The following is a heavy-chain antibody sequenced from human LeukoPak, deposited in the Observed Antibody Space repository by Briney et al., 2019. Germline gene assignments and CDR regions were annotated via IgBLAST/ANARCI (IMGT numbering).Heavy chain of an antibody. CDR3: TREVRSAWASFDP. J-gene: IGHJ5*02. D-gene: IGHD1-26*01. CDR1: GGSISTYY. Sequence: SETLSLTCTLSGGSISTYYWSWVRQPPGKGLEWIGYIYYTGSTDYNPSLKSRVTMSVDTSKNQFSLKLTSVTAADTAVYYCTREVRSAWASFDPWGQGTLVIVSS. CDR2: IYYTGST. V-gene: IGHV4-59*12.